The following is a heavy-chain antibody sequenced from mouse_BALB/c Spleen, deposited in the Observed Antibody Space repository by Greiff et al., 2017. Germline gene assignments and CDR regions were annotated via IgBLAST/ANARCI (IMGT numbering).Heavy chain of an antibody. D-gene: IGHD1-1*01. Sequence: EVKVVESGGGLVKPGGSLKLSCAASGFTFSSYAMSWVRQSPEKRLEWVAEISSGGSYTYYPDTVTGRFTISRDNAKSTLYLEMSSLRSEDTAMYYSAREYCGSNYIYSMDYWGQGTSVTVSS. CDR1: GFTFSSYA. V-gene: IGHV5-9-4*01. CDR3: AREYCGSNYIYSMDY. CDR2: ISSGGSYT. J-gene: IGHJ4*01.